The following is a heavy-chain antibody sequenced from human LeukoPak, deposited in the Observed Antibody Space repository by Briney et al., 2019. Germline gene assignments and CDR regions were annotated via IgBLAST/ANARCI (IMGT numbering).Heavy chain of an antibody. Sequence: PSGGSTSYAQKFQGRVTMTRDTSTSTVYMELSSLRSEDTAVYYCARNTYYYDSSGYLLDYWGQGTLVTVSS. J-gene: IGHJ4*02. CDR2: PSGGST. CDR3: ARNTYYYDSSGYLLDY. D-gene: IGHD3-22*01. V-gene: IGHV1-46*01.